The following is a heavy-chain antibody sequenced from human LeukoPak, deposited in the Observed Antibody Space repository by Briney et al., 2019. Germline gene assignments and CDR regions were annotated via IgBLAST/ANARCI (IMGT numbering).Heavy chain of an antibody. Sequence: GGSLQSFCKGSGDSFISYWIGWVRQLAGKGLEWMGLVYPGDFDTRYSASFQGQVTISTEKSNSTAYLQWSSLKASDTAMYYCAIERDSSTSCYRCFNYWGTGTIVTVSS. V-gene: IGHV5-51*03. CDR1: GDSFISYW. CDR2: VYPGDFDT. J-gene: IGHJ4*02. CDR3: AIERDSSTSCYRCFNY. D-gene: IGHD2-2*02.